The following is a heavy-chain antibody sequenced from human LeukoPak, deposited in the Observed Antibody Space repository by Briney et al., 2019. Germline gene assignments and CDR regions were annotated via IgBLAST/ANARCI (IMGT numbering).Heavy chain of an antibody. D-gene: IGHD5-18*01. CDR1: GGSFSGYY. J-gene: IGHJ4*02. CDR3: AREPPVDTAYYFDY. Sequence: PSETLSLTCAVYGGSFSGYYWSWIRQPPGKGLEWIGEINHSGSTNYNPSLKRRVTISVDTSKNQFSLKLSSVTAADTAVYYCAREPPVDTAYYFDYWGQGTLVTVSS. V-gene: IGHV4-34*01. CDR2: INHSGST.